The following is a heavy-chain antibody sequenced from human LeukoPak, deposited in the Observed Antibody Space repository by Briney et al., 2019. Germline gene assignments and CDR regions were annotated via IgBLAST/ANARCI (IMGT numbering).Heavy chain of an antibody. J-gene: IGHJ6*03. V-gene: IGHV3-21*01. CDR1: GFTFSSYS. D-gene: IGHD2-8*01. Sequence: GGSLRLSRAASGFTFSSYSMNWVRQAPGKGLEWVSSISSSSSYIYYADSVKGRFTISRDNAKNSLYLQMNSLRAEDTAVYYCARDRVLMVYAMDYYYYMDVWGKGTTVTVSS. CDR2: ISSSSSYI. CDR3: ARDRVLMVYAMDYYYYMDV.